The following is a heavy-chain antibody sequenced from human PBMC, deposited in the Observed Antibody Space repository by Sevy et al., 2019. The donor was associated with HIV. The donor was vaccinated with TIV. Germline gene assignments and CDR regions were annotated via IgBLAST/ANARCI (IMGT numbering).Heavy chain of an antibody. CDR3: TRWKGLQSIFDF. J-gene: IGHJ4*02. V-gene: IGHV3-49*04. CDR1: GFTFGDYT. Sequence: GGSLRLSCTASGFTFGDYTMNWVRQAPGKGLEWVAFLKNKASGGKVDHAASVKGRFTISRDDSKSIVYLQMNDLKTEDTAVYYCTRWKGLQSIFDFWGQGVLVTVSS. D-gene: IGHD2-21*01. CDR2: LKNKASGGKV.